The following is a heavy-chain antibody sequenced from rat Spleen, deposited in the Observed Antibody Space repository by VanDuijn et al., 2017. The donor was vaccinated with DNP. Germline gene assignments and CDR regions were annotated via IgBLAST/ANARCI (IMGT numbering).Heavy chain of an antibody. D-gene: IGHD1-11*01. Sequence: EVQLVESGGGLVQPGRSLRLSCAASGFIFSNYGTHWIRQAPTKGLEWVASISTSGGHTFYRDSVKGRFTISRDNARSTLYLQMDSLRCEDTATYDCSRDEGGGAPFDYWGQGVMVTVSS. J-gene: IGHJ2*01. CDR3: SRDEGGGAPFDY. V-gene: IGHV5-19*01. CDR2: ISTSGGHT. CDR1: GFIFSNYG.